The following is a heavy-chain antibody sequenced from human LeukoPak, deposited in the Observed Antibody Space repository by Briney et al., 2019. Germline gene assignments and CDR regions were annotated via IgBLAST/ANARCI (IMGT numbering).Heavy chain of an antibody. CDR2: IYYSGST. Sequence: SETLSLTCTVSGGSISSYYWSWIRQPPGKGLEWIGYIYYSGSTYYNPSLKSRVTISVDTSKNQFSLKLSSVTAADTAVYYCARPYDSSGTHDAFDIWGQGTMATVSS. CDR3: ARPYDSSGTHDAFDI. CDR1: GGSISSYY. V-gene: IGHV4-59*08. J-gene: IGHJ3*02. D-gene: IGHD3-22*01.